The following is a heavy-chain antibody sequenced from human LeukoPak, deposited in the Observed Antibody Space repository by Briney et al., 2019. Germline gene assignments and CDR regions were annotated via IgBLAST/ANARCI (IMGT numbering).Heavy chain of an antibody. Sequence: PGGSLRLSCSVSGFTIGAYAMHWVRQAPGKGLRYVSSISSDGGTTYYADSVKGRFTISRDNSKNMLHLQMSSLRSEDTAVYYCVKDRYVDYWGQGTLVTVSS. CDR3: VKDRYVDY. CDR2: ISSDGGTT. J-gene: IGHJ4*02. D-gene: IGHD2-2*01. CDR1: GFTIGAYA. V-gene: IGHV3-64D*06.